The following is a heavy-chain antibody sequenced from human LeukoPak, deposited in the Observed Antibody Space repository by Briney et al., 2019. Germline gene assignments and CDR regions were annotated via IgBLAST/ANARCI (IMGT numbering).Heavy chain of an antibody. D-gene: IGHD3-22*01. CDR3: ARRGYHDSSGYDY. CDR2: ISGSSTDI. CDR1: GFTFRSYA. Sequence: GGSLRLSCAASGFTFRSYAMNWVRQAPGKGLEWVSSISGSSTDIYYVDSVKARFTISRDNAKNSVFLQINNLRAEDTAIYYCARRGYHDSSGYDYWGQGTLVTVSS. J-gene: IGHJ4*02. V-gene: IGHV3-21*06.